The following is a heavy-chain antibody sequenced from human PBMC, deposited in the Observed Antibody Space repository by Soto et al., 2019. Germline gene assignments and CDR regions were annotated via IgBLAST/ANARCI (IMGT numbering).Heavy chain of an antibody. Sequence: QVQLVESGGGVVQPGRSLRLSCAASGFTFSSYDMHWVRQAPGKGLEWVAVIWYDGSNKYYADSVKGRFTISRDNSKNTLYLQMNSLRAEDTAVYYCARDSGSYSYNYYYYGMDVWGQGTTVTVSS. CDR3: ARDSGSYSYNYYYYGMDV. J-gene: IGHJ6*02. D-gene: IGHD1-26*01. CDR2: IWYDGSNK. CDR1: GFTFSSYD. V-gene: IGHV3-33*01.